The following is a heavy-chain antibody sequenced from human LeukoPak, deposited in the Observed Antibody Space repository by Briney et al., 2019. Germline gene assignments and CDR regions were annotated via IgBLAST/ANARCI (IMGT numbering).Heavy chain of an antibody. CDR3: ARDLVGSASGYSSGAWDY. CDR2: INPSGGST. J-gene: IGHJ4*02. CDR1: GYTFTSYY. V-gene: IGHV1-46*01. Sequence: ASVKVSCKASGYTFTSYYMHWVRQAPGQGLEWMGIINPSGGSTSYAQKFQGRVTMTRDTSTSTVYMELSSLRSEDTAVYYCARDLVGSASGYSSGAWDYWGQGTLVTVSS. D-gene: IGHD3-22*01.